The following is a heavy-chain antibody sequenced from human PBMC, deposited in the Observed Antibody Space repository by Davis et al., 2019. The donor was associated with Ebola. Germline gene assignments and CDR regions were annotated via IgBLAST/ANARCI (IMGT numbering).Heavy chain of an antibody. CDR3: AKRGVVVPAAIFAFDI. Sequence: GESLKISCAASGFTFSSYAMHWVRQAPGKGLEWVAVISYDGSNKYYADSVKGRFTISRDNSKNTLYLQMNSLRAEDTAVYYCAKRGVVVPAAIFAFDIWGQGTMVTVSS. CDR1: GFTFSSYA. J-gene: IGHJ3*02. CDR2: ISYDGSNK. D-gene: IGHD2-2*01. V-gene: IGHV3-30-3*02.